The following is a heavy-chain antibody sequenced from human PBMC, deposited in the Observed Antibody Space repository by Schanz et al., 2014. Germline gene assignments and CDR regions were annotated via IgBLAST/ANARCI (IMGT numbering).Heavy chain of an antibody. J-gene: IGHJ4*02. CDR3: ARAARRTRVVPLYFDY. D-gene: IGHD2-2*01. V-gene: IGHV4-34*01. CDR1: GGSFSGYY. Sequence: QVQLQQWGAGLLKPSETLSLTCAVYGGSFSGYYWSWIRQPPGKGLEWIAEINHGGSTIYNPSLKSRVTISVHPSKNQFSLKLRSVTAADTAVYYCARAARRTRVVPLYFDYWGQGTLGTVSS. CDR2: INHGGST.